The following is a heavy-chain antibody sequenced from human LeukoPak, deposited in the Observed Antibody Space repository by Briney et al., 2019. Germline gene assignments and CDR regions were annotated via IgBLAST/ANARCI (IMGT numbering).Heavy chain of an antibody. Sequence: GGSLRLSCAASGFTFSSYAMHWVRQAPGKGLEWVAVISYDGSNKYYADSVKGRFTISRDNFKNTLFLQMNSLRAEDTATYYCAKQRASYGYVFDYWGQGTLVTVSS. CDR2: ISYDGSNK. J-gene: IGHJ4*02. V-gene: IGHV3-30-3*02. CDR3: AKQRASYGYVFDY. D-gene: IGHD5-18*01. CDR1: GFTFSSYA.